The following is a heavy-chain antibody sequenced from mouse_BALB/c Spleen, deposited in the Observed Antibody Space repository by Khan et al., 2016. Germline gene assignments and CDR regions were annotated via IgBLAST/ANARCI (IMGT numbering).Heavy chain of an antibody. CDR3: EREENALDY. V-gene: IGHV5-6-5*01. CDR1: GFTFSSYA. J-gene: IGHJ4*01. Sequence: EVELVESGGGLVKPGGSLKFSCAASGFTFSSYAMSWVRQTPEKRLEWVASISSGGTTYYPDSVKGRFTISRDDARNILYLERNSLRSEETGIYYCEREENALDYWGQGTSVTVAS. CDR2: ISSGGTT.